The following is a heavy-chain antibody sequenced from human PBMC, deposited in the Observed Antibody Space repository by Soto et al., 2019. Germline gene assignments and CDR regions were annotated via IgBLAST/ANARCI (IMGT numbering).Heavy chain of an antibody. V-gene: IGHV4-59*01. CDR2: VYFNGNT. J-gene: IGHJ4*02. CDR3: ASVTFGGVVLAH. CDR1: AASFSKYY. D-gene: IGHD3-16*01. Sequence: SETLSLTCTVSAASFSKYYWSWIRQPPGKGLEWIGYVYFNGNTNYNPSLKRRVSISIDTSKNQISLNLSSATAADTAVYYCASVTFGGVVLAHWGQGTLVTVSS.